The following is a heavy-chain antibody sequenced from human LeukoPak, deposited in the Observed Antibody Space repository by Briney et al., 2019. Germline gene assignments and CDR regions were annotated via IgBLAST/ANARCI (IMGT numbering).Heavy chain of an antibody. CDR3: ARGIVGALDAFDI. V-gene: IGHV3-23*01. J-gene: IGHJ3*02. D-gene: IGHD1-26*01. Sequence: GSLRLSRAPPPPPLSTYAPSAVRQAPPTGLKWVSAISGSGGSTYYADSVKGRFTISRDNSKNTLYLQMSSLRAEDTAVYYCARGIVGALDAFDIWGQGTMVTVSS. CDR1: PPPLSTYA. CDR2: ISGSGGST.